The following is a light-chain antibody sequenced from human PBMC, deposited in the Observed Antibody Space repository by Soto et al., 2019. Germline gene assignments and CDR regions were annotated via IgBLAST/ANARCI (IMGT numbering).Light chain of an antibody. Sequence: EIVLTQSPATLSLSPGERATLSCRTSQSVRSHLVWYQQKPGQAPRLLIYDASIRATGIPARFSGSGSGTXXXXXXXXLEPEDFAVYYCQHRAAWPITFGGGTKVEIK. V-gene: IGKV3-11*01. CDR2: DAS. J-gene: IGKJ4*01. CDR1: QSVRSH. CDR3: QHRAAWPIT.